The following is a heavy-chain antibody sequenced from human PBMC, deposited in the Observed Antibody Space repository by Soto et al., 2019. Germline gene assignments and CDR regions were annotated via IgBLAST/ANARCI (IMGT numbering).Heavy chain of an antibody. D-gene: IGHD2-15*01. Sequence: GESLKISCKGSGYSFTSYWIGWVRQMPGKGLEWMGIIYPGDSDTRYSPSFQGQVTISADKSISTAYLQWSSLKASDTAMYYCAIMDCSGGSCYPNWFDPWGQGTLVTVSS. CDR1: GYSFTSYW. V-gene: IGHV5-51*01. CDR3: AIMDCSGGSCYPNWFDP. CDR2: IYPGDSDT. J-gene: IGHJ5*02.